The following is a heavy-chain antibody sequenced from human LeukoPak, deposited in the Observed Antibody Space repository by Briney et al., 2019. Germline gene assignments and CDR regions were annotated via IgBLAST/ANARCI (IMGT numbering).Heavy chain of an antibody. CDR3: ARDRSSMSTVITTGKAGFDP. CDR1: EFTFSNYW. V-gene: IGHV3-7*01. D-gene: IGHD3-16*01. J-gene: IGHJ5*02. CDR2: IKHDGAEK. Sequence: PGGSLRLSCAASEFTFSNYWMTWVRQAPGKGLEWVANIKHDGAEKYYVDSVRGRFTISRDNAKNSLYLQMNSLRAEDTAVYYCARDRSSMSTVITTGKAGFDPWGQGTLVTVSS.